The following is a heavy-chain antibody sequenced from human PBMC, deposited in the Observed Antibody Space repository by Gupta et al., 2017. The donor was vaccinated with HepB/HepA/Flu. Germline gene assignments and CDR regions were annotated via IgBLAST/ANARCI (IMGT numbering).Heavy chain of an antibody. D-gene: IGHD3-10*01. CDR3: AKSSSVRGATDL. J-gene: IGHJ5*02. Sequence: HWVESGGDLVQPGRSLRLSCAASEFISDNFAIHWVRQPPGKGLEWVSAISWDSTTIIYADSVKGRFTLSRDNGKKSLYLQMNSLRHEDTAFYYCAKSSSVRGATDLWGQGTLVTVSS. V-gene: IGHV3-9*02. CDR1: EFISDNFA. CDR2: ISWDSTTI.